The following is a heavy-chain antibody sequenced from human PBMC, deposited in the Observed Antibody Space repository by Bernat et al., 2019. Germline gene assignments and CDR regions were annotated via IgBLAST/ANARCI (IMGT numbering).Heavy chain of an antibody. D-gene: IGHD5-12*01. Sequence: QLQLQESGPGLVKPSETLSLTCTVSGGSISSYYWSWIRQPPGKGLEWIGYIYYSGRTNYNPSLKSRVTISVDTSKNQFSLKLSSVTAADTAVYYCARERLARDYYYGMDVWGQGTTVTVSS. CDR1: GGSISSYY. CDR3: ARERLARDYYYGMDV. CDR2: IYYSGRT. V-gene: IGHV4-59*01. J-gene: IGHJ6*02.